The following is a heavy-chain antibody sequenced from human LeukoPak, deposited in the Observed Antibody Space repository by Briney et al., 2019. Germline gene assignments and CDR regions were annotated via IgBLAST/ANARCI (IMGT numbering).Heavy chain of an antibody. Sequence: PGGSLRLSCAASGFTFSSFAMSWVRQAPGKGLEWVSTISGRGTGTYYADSVKGRFTISRDNSKNTLYLQMNSVRAEDTAVYYCAKKGFKGYCTGDSCDNEYWGQGTLVTVSS. CDR2: ISGRGTGT. J-gene: IGHJ4*02. D-gene: IGHD2-8*02. CDR1: GFTFSSFA. CDR3: AKKGFKGYCTGDSCDNEY. V-gene: IGHV3-23*01.